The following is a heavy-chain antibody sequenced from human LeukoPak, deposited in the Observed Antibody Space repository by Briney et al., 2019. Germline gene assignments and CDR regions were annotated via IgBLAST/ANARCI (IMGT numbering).Heavy chain of an antibody. CDR1: GGSISSYY. D-gene: IGHD3-10*01. CDR2: IYYSGST. Sequence: SETLSLTCTVSGGSISSYYWSWIRQPPGKALEWIGYIYYSGSTNYNPSLKSRVTISVDTSKNQFSLKVSSVTAADTAVYYCARVGSGTSHDYWSQGTLVTVSS. J-gene: IGHJ4*02. V-gene: IGHV4-59*01. CDR3: ARVGSGTSHDY.